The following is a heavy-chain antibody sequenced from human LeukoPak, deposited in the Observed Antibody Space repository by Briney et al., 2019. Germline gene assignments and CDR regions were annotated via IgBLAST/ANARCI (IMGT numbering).Heavy chain of an antibody. V-gene: IGHV4-34*01. Sequence: PSETLSLTCAVSGGTLSGYYWTWIRQPPGKGVEWIGEINHSGSTNYNPSLGSRVIISVDTSKNQFSLKLNSVTAADTAVYYCARGYIVLVPAAIKDAFDIWGRGTMVTVSS. J-gene: IGHJ3*02. CDR2: INHSGST. D-gene: IGHD2-2*02. CDR3: ARGYIVLVPAAIKDAFDI. CDR1: GGTLSGYY.